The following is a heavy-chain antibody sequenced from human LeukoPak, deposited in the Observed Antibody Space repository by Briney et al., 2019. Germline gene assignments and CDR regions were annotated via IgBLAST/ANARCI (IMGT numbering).Heavy chain of an antibody. CDR1: GDSISSGSYY. CDR3: ARDSSILVGANYYMDV. D-gene: IGHD1-26*01. CDR2: IYFSGTT. J-gene: IGHJ6*03. Sequence: PSQTLSLTCTVSGDSISSGSYYWSWIRRSAGKRLEWIGRIYFSGTTNYAPSLKSRVTISIDTSKNQFSLKLRSVTAADTAVYYCARDSSILVGANYYMDVWGKGTTVTVSS. V-gene: IGHV4-61*02.